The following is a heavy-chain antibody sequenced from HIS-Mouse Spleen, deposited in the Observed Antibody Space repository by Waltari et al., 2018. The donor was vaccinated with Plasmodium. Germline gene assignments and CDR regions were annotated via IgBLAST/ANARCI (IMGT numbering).Heavy chain of an antibody. V-gene: IGHV3-7*01. CDR1: GFTFSSYW. CDR3: ASSWYWYFDL. J-gene: IGHJ2*01. CDR2: KKEEGSGK. Sequence: EVQLVESGGGLVQPGGSLRLSCAASGFTFSSYWMSWVGQAPGKGREWVAKKKEEGSGKDYVDSVKGRFTSSRDNAKNSLYLQMNSLRAEDTAVYYCASSWYWYFDLWGRGTLVTVSS. D-gene: IGHD6-13*01.